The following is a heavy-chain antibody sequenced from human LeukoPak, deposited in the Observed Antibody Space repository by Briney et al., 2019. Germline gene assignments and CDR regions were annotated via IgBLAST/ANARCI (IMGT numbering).Heavy chain of an antibody. Sequence: ASVKVSCKASGYIFISYYMHWVRQAPGQGLEWMGMINPTGGTTSYAQKFQGRVSLTSDTSTSTVYMDLSSLRSEDTAIYYCARDGGSSGYNGYWGQGTLVTVSS. J-gene: IGHJ4*02. CDR1: GYIFISYY. D-gene: IGHD3-22*01. CDR2: INPTGGTT. V-gene: IGHV1-46*01. CDR3: ARDGGSSGYNGY.